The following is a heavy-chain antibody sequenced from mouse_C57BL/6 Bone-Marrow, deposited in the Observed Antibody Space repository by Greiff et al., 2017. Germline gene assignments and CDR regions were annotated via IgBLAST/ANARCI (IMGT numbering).Heavy chain of an antibody. CDR1: GYAFTNYL. J-gene: IGHJ2*01. Sequence: QVQLQQSGAELVRPGTSVKVSCKASGYAFTNYLIEWVKQRPGQGLEWIGVINPGSGGTNYNEKFKGKATLTADKSSSTAYMQLSSLTSEDSAVYFCASYGNYGYWGQGTTLTVSS. D-gene: IGHD2-1*01. CDR3: ASYGNYGY. CDR2: INPGSGGT. V-gene: IGHV1-54*01.